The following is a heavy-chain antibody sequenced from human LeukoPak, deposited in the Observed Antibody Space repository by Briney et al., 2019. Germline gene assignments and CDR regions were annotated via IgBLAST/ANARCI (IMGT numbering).Heavy chain of an antibody. Sequence: GGSLRLSCAASGFTFSTYWMCWVRQAPGKGLEWVANIKEDGSETNYVESVKGRFFISRDNAKNSQRLQMNSLRVEDSAVYYCARCEGFYDYFSGNPTYYFYMDVWGKRTTVTVSS. CDR3: ARCEGFYDYFSGNPTYYFYMDV. CDR1: GFTFSTYW. D-gene: IGHD3-16*01. V-gene: IGHV3-7*01. CDR2: IKEDGSET. J-gene: IGHJ6*03.